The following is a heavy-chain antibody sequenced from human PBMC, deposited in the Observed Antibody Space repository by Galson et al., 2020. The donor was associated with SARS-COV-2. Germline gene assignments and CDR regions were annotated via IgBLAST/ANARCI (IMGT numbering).Heavy chain of an antibody. V-gene: IGHV3-33*01. CDR2: IGHEGSNK. CDR3: ARAASSYYGMDV. CDR1: GFTFSSYG. J-gene: IGHJ6*02. Sequence: QAGGSLRLSCAASGFTFSSYGMHWVRQAPGKGLEWVAVIGHEGSNKYYADSVKGRFTISRDNSKNTLYLQMNSLRAEDTAVYYCARAASSYYGMDVWGQGTTVTVSS.